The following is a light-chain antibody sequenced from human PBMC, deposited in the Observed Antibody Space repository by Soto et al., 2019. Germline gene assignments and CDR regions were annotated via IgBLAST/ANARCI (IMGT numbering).Light chain of an antibody. V-gene: IGKV1-12*01. J-gene: IGKJ4*01. CDR3: QQGDSFPFT. CDR1: QDISSW. CDR2: AAS. Sequence: DIQMTQSPSSVSASVGDRVTITRRASQDISSWVAWYQQKPGKGPKLLISAASSLQSGVPRRFSGSGCGTDFTLVISSLQAEDFATYFCQQGDSFPFTFGGGTKVDIK.